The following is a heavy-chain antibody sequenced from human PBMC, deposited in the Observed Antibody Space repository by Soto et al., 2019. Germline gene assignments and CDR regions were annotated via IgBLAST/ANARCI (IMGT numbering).Heavy chain of an antibody. CDR3: ARDGGSAVAYAFDI. J-gene: IGHJ3*02. V-gene: IGHV3-30-3*01. Sequence: QVQLVESGGGVVQPGRSLRLSCAASGFTFSSYAMHWVRQAPGKGLEWVAVISYDGSNKYYADSVKGRFTISRDNSKNTLYLQMNSLRAEDTAAYYCARDGGSAVAYAFDIWGQGTMVTVSS. D-gene: IGHD6-19*01. CDR1: GFTFSSYA. CDR2: ISYDGSNK.